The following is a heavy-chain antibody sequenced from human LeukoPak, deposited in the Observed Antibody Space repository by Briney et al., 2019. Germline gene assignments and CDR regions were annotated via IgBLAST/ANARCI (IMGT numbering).Heavy chain of an antibody. CDR2: ISSSSNNI. CDR3: ARGYQRPDY. CDR1: GFTFSTYT. Sequence: GGSLRLSCAASGFTFSTYTMNWVRQAPGKGLEWVSSISSSSNNINYADSVKGRFTISRDNATNSVHLQMNSLRVEDTAVYYCARGYQRPDYWGQGTLITVSS. D-gene: IGHD2-2*01. J-gene: IGHJ4*02. V-gene: IGHV3-21*01.